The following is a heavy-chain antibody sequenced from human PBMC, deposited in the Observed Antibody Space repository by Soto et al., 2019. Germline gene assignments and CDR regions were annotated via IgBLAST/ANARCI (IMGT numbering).Heavy chain of an antibody. J-gene: IGHJ4*02. CDR2: ISAYNGNT. Sequence: QVQLVQSGAEVKKPGASVKVSCKASGYTFTSYGISWVRQAPGQGLEWMGWISAYNGNTNYAQKLQGRVTMTTDTSTSTGYMELRSLRSDDTAVYYCARSPGIAVAGVLGYFDYWGQGTLVTVCS. V-gene: IGHV1-18*01. CDR1: GYTFTSYG. D-gene: IGHD6-19*01. CDR3: ARSPGIAVAGVLGYFDY.